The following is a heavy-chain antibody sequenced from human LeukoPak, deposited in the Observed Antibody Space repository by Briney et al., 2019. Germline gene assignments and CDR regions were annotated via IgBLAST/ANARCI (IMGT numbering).Heavy chain of an antibody. CDR2: ISGSGGST. CDR3: ARDRRRHGYFDY. CDR1: GFTFSSYA. V-gene: IGHV3-23*01. J-gene: IGHJ4*02. Sequence: GGSLRLSCAASGFTFSSYAMGWVRQAPGKGLEWVSAISGSGGSTYYADSVKGRFTISRDNSKNTLYLQMNSLRAEDTAVYYCARDRRRHGYFDYWGQGTLVTVSS.